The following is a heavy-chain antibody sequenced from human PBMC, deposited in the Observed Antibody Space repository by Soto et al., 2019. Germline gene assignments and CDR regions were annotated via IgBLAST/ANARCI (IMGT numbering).Heavy chain of an antibody. D-gene: IGHD2-15*01. CDR3: ARAYCSGGTCYSTSTYYYYFYGMDV. Sequence: PGGSLRLSCVVSGFTVSSSNYMSWVRQAPGKGLEWVSVIYNEGSTYYADSVKGRFTISRDNSKSTLYLQMNSLRAEDTAVYYCARAYCSGGTCYSTSTYYYYFYGMDVWGQGTTVTSP. J-gene: IGHJ6*02. CDR2: IYNEGST. CDR1: GFTVSSSNY. V-gene: IGHV3-66*01.